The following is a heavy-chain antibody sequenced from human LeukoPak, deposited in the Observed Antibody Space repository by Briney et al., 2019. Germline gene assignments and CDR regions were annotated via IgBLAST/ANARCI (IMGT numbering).Heavy chain of an antibody. Sequence: SETLSLTCTVSGGSISSYYWSWIRQPAGKGLEWIGRIYTSGSTNYNPSLKSRVTMSVDTSKNQFSLKLSSVTAADTAVCYCARQSEYSSSWSPPVDWGQGTLVTVSS. CDR3: ARQSEYSSSWSPPVD. CDR2: IYTSGST. V-gene: IGHV4-4*07. J-gene: IGHJ4*02. CDR1: GGSISSYY. D-gene: IGHD6-13*01.